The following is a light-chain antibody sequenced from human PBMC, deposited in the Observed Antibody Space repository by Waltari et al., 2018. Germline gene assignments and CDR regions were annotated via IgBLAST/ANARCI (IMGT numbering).Light chain of an antibody. CDR3: CSYGGTTNWM. Sequence: QSGLTQPASAAGSPGQSITTPCTCNRSGTGRYYPLSWYLLPPGKAPKLLISEVSQRPSGVSTRFSGSKSGNTASLTISGLQAEDEADYYCCSYGGTTNWMFGGGTRLTV. V-gene: IGLV2-23*02. CDR1: RSGTGRYYP. J-gene: IGLJ3*02. CDR2: EVS.